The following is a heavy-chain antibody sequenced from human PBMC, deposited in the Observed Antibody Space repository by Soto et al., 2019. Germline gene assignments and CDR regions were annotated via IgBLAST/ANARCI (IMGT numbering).Heavy chain of an antibody. J-gene: IGHJ3*02. CDR3: ARQGPPLKSDAFDI. CDR1: SSSIRSYY. CDR2: IHYIGST. Sequence: PSETLSLTCSASSSSIRSYYWSWIRQPPGKGLEWIGYIHYIGSTKYNPSLKSRVTISVDTSKNQFSLILSSVTATDTSVFYCARQGPPLKSDAFDIWGQGTMVTVSS. V-gene: IGHV4-59*08. D-gene: IGHD2-8*01.